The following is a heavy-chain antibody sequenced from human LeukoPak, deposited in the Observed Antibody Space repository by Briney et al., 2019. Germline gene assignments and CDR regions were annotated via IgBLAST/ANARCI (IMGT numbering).Heavy chain of an antibody. CDR3: ARHKYDSSGYYSEDY. J-gene: IGHJ4*02. CDR1: GGTFSSYT. CDR2: IIPILGIA. D-gene: IGHD3-22*01. Sequence: GSSVKVSCEASGGTFSSYTISWVRQAPGQGLEWMGRIIPILGIANYAQKFQGRVTITADKSTSTAYMELSSLRSEDTAVYYCARHKYDSSGYYSEDYWGQGTLVTVSS. V-gene: IGHV1-69*02.